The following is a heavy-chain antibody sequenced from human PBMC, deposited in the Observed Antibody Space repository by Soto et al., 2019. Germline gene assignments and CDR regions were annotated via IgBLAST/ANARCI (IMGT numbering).Heavy chain of an antibody. CDR1: GDSVSSKSAA. CDR3: ARVSVNTYNWNDYPIAC. V-gene: IGHV6-1*01. D-gene: IGHD1-20*01. Sequence: SQTLSLTCAISGDSVSSKSAAWNWIRQSPSRGLEWLGRTYYRSKWYNDYAVSVKSRITINPDTSKNQFSLQLNSVTPEDTALYYCARVSVNTYNWNDYPIACWGQGSLVTVSS. J-gene: IGHJ4*02. CDR2: TYYRSKWYN.